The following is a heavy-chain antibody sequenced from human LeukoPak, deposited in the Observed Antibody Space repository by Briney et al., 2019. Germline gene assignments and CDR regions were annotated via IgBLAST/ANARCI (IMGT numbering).Heavy chain of an antibody. CDR3: ARAEVTMTPFYFDY. V-gene: IGHV4-34*01. J-gene: IGHJ4*02. CDR2: INHSGST. D-gene: IGHD3-22*01. CDR1: GGSFSTYY. Sequence: SETLSLTCAVYGGSFSTYYWSWIRQPPGKGLEWIGEINHSGSTNYNPSPKSRVTISVDTSKNQFSLKLTSVTAADTAVYYCARAEVTMTPFYFDYWDPGTLVIVSS.